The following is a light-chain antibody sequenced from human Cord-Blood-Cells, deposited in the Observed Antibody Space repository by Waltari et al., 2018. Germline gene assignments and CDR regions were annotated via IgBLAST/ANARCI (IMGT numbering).Light chain of an antibody. Sequence: AIRMTQSPPSFSASTGDRVTITFRASQGISSYLAWYQQKPGKAPKLLIYAASTLQSGVPSRVSGSGSGTDFTLTISCLQSEDFATYYCQQYYSYPLTFGGGTKVEIK. CDR2: AAS. J-gene: IGKJ4*01. V-gene: IGKV1-8*01. CDR1: QGISSY. CDR3: QQYYSYPLT.